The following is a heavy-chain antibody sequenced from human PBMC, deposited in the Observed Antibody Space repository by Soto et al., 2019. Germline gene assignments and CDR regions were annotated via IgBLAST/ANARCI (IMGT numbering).Heavy chain of an antibody. CDR1: GFTFSSYG. CDR2: ISYDGSNK. Sequence: QVQLVESGGGVVQPGRSLRLSCAASGFTFSSYGMHWVRQAPGKGLEWVAVISYDGSNKYYADSVKGRFTISRDNSKNTLYLQMNSLRAEDTAVYYCAKDAAAVKPYYYYGMDVWGQGTTVTVSS. J-gene: IGHJ6*02. D-gene: IGHD6-19*01. V-gene: IGHV3-30*18. CDR3: AKDAAAVKPYYYYGMDV.